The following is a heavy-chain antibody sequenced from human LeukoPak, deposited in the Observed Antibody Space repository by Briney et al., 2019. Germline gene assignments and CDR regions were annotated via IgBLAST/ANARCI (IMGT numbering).Heavy chain of an antibody. CDR3: GREIPGGAVTLDY. CDR2: IWYDGSNK. D-gene: IGHD1-26*01. V-gene: IGHV3-33*01. Sequence: PGRSLRLSCEASGFTFSTYGMHWVRQAPGKGLEWVAVIWYDGSNKNYADSVKGRFTISRDNSKNTLYLQMNSLRAEDTAVYYCGREIPGGAVTLDYWGQGTLVTVSS. J-gene: IGHJ4*02. CDR1: GFTFSTYG.